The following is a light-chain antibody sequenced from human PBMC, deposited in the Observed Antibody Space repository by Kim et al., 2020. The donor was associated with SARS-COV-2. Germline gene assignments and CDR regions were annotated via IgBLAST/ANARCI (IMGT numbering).Light chain of an antibody. CDR2: AAS. Sequence: ASTGDRVTITCRAGQGISSYLAWYQQKPGKAPKLLIYAASTLQSGVPSRFSGSGSGTDFTLTISCLQSEDFATYYCQQYYSYPFTFGPGTKVDIK. J-gene: IGKJ3*01. CDR3: QQYYSYPFT. V-gene: IGKV1-8*01. CDR1: QGISSY.